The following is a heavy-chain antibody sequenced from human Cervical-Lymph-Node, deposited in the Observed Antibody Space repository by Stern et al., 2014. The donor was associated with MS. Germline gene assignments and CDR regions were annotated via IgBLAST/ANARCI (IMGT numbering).Heavy chain of an antibody. J-gene: IGHJ6*02. CDR3: VRLRGPMDV. V-gene: IGHV5-51*03. CDR1: GYTFSNHW. CDR2: IYPGYSDP. Sequence: VQLVESGAEVKKPGESLKISCKGFGYTFSNHWIGWVRQMPGQGLEWMGVIYPGYSDPRYSPSFQGQVTISADKSISTAYLRWNSLKASDTAMYYCVRLRGPMDVWGQGTTVTVSS.